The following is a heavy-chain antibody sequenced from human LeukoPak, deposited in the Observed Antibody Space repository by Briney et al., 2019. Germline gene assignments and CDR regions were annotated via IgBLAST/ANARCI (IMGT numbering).Heavy chain of an antibody. D-gene: IGHD6-13*01. J-gene: IGHJ3*02. V-gene: IGHV4-39*07. CDR1: GGSISSSSYY. CDR3: ARDLRGVDAFDI. Sequence: KASETLSLTCTVSGGSISSSSYYWGWIRQPPGKGLEWIGSIYYSGSTNYNPSLKSRVTISVDTSKNQFSLKLSSVTAADTAVYYCARDLRGVDAFDIWGQGTMVTVSS. CDR2: IYYSGST.